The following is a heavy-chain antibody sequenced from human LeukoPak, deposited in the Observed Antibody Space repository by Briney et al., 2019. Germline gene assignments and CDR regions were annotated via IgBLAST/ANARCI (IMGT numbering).Heavy chain of an antibody. D-gene: IGHD3-16*01. CDR3: ARFTPQGYGWGGYNRFDP. Sequence: SETLSLTCTVSGDSISSAYYWGWIRQPPGKGLEWIGSMYHSGSTYFNPSLKSRVTISVDTSKNQFSLKLSSVTAADTAVYYCARFTPQGYGWGGYNRFDPWGQGTPVTVSS. V-gene: IGHV4-38-2*02. J-gene: IGHJ5*02. CDR2: MYHSGST. CDR1: GDSISSAYY.